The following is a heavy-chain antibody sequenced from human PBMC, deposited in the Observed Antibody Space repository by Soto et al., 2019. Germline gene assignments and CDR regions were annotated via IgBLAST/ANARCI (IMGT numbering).Heavy chain of an antibody. CDR3: ACSESDFWSGYYTWWFDP. CDR1: GGSISSSSYY. V-gene: IGHV4-39*01. D-gene: IGHD3-3*01. J-gene: IGHJ5*02. Sequence: QLQLQESGPGLVKPSETLSLTCTVSGGSISSSSYYWGWIRQPPGKGLEWIGSIYYSGSTYYNPSLKSRVTISVDTSKNQCSLKLSSVTAADTAVYYCACSESDFWSGYYTWWFDPWGQGTLVTVSS. CDR2: IYYSGST.